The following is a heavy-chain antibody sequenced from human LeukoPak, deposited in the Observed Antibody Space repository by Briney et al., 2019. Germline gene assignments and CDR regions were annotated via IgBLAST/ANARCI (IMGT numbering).Heavy chain of an antibody. Sequence: SEALSLTCAVYGGSFSGYYWSWIRQPPGKGLEWIGEINHSGSTNYNPSLKSRVTISVDTSKNQFSLKLSSVTAADTAVYYRARPPRRRLGSLVLGNKWFDPWGQGTLVTVSS. CDR3: ARPPRRRLGSLVLGNKWFDP. CDR2: INHSGST. J-gene: IGHJ5*02. D-gene: IGHD2-8*02. CDR1: GGSFSGYY. V-gene: IGHV4-34*01.